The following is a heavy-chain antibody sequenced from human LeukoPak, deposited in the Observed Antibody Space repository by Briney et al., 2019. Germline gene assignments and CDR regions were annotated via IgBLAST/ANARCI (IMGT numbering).Heavy chain of an antibody. CDR1: GFTFSSYA. J-gene: IGHJ4*02. CDR3: AKRYSNNWYYFDY. CDR2: ISGSGGST. D-gene: IGHD6-13*01. V-gene: IGHV3-23*01. Sequence: GGSLRLSRAASGFTFSSYAISWVRQAPGKGLEWVSSISGSGGSTYYADSVKGRFTISRDNSKNTLYMQMNSLRAEDTAVYYCAKRYSNNWYYFDYWGQGTLVTVSS.